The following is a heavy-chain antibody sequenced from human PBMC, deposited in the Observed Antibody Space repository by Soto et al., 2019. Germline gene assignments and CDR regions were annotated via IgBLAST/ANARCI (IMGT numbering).Heavy chain of an antibody. J-gene: IGHJ4*02. CDR3: ARQGYYDSSGYYVD. CDR1: GGTFSSYA. Sequence: SVKVSCKASGGTFSSYAISWVRQAPGQGHEWMGGIIPIFGTANYAQKFQGKVTITEDESTSTAYMELSSLRSEDTALYYCARQGYYDSSGYYVDWGQGTLVTVSS. V-gene: IGHV1-69*13. CDR2: IIPIFGTA. D-gene: IGHD3-22*01.